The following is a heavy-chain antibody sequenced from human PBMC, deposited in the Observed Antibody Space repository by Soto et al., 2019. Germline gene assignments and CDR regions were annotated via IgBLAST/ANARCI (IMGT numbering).Heavy chain of an antibody. Sequence: QVRLVQSGAEVKKPGASVKVSCKASGYTFTSYGISWVRQAPGQGLEWMGWISAYNGNTNYAQKLQGRVTMTTDTSTSTAYMGLRSLRSDDTAVYSCARDSRLLWFGEFDATPNWFDPWGQGTLVTVSS. J-gene: IGHJ5*02. CDR1: GYTFTSYG. V-gene: IGHV1-18*01. CDR3: ARDSRLLWFGEFDATPNWFDP. D-gene: IGHD3-10*01. CDR2: ISAYNGNT.